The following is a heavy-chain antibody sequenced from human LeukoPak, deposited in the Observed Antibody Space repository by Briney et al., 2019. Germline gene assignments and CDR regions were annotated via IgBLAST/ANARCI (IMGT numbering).Heavy chain of an antibody. CDR2: ISWNSGSI. CDR3: AKEKNRYSSSWYYFDY. V-gene: IGHV3-9*01. CDR1: GFTFDDYA. J-gene: IGHJ4*02. D-gene: IGHD6-13*01. Sequence: SLRLSCAASGFTFDDYAMHWVRQAPGKGLEWVSGISWNSGSIGYADSVKGRFTISRDNAKNSLYLQMNSLRAEDTALYYCAKEKNRYSSSWYYFDYWGQGTLVTVSS.